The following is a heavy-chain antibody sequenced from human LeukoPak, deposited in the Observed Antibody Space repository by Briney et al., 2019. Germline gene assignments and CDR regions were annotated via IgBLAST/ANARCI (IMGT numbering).Heavy chain of an antibody. CDR2: ISYDGSNK. V-gene: IGHV3-30*18. J-gene: IGHJ4*02. D-gene: IGHD3-22*01. CDR1: GFTFSSYG. Sequence: PGGSLRLSCAASGFTFSSYGMHWVRQAPGKGLEWVAVISYDGSNKYYADSVKGRFTISRDNSKNTLYLQMNSLRAEDTAVYYCAKEGSSGYYYYFDYWGQGTLVTVSS. CDR3: AKEGSSGYYYYFDY.